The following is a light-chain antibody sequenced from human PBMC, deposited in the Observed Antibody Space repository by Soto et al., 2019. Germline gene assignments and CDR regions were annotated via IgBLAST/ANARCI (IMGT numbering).Light chain of an antibody. Sequence: QSALTQPRSVSGSPGQSVTISRTGTSSDVGGYNYVSWHQQHPGKAPKVLISVVSNRPSGVSNRFSGSKSGNTASLTISGLQAEDEADYYCSSYRSGGTFVFGSGTKVTVL. CDR1: SSDVGGYNY. CDR2: VVS. V-gene: IGLV2-14*01. CDR3: SSYRSGGTFV. J-gene: IGLJ1*01.